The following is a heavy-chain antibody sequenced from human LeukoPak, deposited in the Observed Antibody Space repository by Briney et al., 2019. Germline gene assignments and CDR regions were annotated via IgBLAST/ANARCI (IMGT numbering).Heavy chain of an antibody. Sequence: ASVKVSCKASGYTFTSYGISWVRQAPGQGLEWMGWISAYNGNTNYAQKLQGRVTMTTDTSTSTAYMELRSLRSDDTAVYYCARVHGYSSGWYRSPYYYYYYMDVWGKGTTVTVSS. J-gene: IGHJ6*03. D-gene: IGHD6-19*01. CDR2: ISAYNGNT. CDR3: ARVHGYSSGWYRSPYYYYYYMDV. CDR1: GYTFTSYG. V-gene: IGHV1-18*01.